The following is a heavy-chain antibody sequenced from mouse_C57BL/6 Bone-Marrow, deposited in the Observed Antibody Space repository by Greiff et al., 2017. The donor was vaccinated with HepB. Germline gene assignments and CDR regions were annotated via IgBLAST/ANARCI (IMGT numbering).Heavy chain of an antibody. V-gene: IGHV7-3*01. J-gene: IGHJ2*01. CDR3: ARYEGSYYFDY. CDR2: IRNKANGYTT. Sequence: EVHLVESGGGLVQPGGSLSLSCAASGFTFTDYYMSWVRQPPGKALEWLGFIRNKANGYTTEYSASVKGRFTISRDNSQSILYLQMNALRAEDSATYYCARYEGSYYFDYWGQGTTLTVSS. CDR1: GFTFTDYY.